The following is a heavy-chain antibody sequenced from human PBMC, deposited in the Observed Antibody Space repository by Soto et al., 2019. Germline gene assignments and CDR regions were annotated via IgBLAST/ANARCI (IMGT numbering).Heavy chain of an antibody. D-gene: IGHD2-21*02. CDR3: AGVRGPYCGRACYPPTASWFDP. CDR2: IYHSGST. V-gene: IGHV4-30-2*01. CDR1: GGSISSGGYS. J-gene: IGHJ5*02. Sequence: QLQLQESGSGLVKPSQTLSLTCAVSGGSISSGGYSWSWIRQPPGKGLEWIGYIYHSGSTYYNPSLKHRVHISVARHKNQFSLKLSSVTAAATAVYYCAGVRGPYCGRACYPPTASWFDPWGQGTLVTVSS.